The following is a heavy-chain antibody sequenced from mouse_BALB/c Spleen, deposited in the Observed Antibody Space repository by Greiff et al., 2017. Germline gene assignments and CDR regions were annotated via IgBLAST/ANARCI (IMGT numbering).Heavy chain of an antibody. J-gene: IGHJ3*01. Sequence: VQLQQPGAELVRPGVSVKLSCKASGYTFTSYWMHWIKQRPEQGLERIGEINPSNGGTNYNEKFKSKATLTVDKSSSTAYMQLISLTSEDAAVYYYSRRRYYGSSSFAYWGQGTLVTVSA. CDR3: SRRRYYGSSSFAY. V-gene: IGHV1S81*02. D-gene: IGHD1-1*01. CDR2: INPSNGGT. CDR1: GYTFTSYW.